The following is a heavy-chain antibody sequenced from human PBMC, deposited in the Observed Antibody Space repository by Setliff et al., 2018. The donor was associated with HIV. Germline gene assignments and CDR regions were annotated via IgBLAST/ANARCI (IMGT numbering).Heavy chain of an antibody. CDR1: GYSISSGYY. J-gene: IGHJ4*02. CDR3: ARTLRAAAMGYFDY. Sequence: NPSETLSLTCAVSGYSISSGYYWGWIRQPPGKGLEWIGSIYHSGSTYNNPSLKSRVTISVDTSKNQFSLKLTSVTAADTAVYYCARTLRAAAMGYFDYWGQGTLVTVSS. D-gene: IGHD5-18*01. V-gene: IGHV4-38-2*01. CDR2: IYHSGST.